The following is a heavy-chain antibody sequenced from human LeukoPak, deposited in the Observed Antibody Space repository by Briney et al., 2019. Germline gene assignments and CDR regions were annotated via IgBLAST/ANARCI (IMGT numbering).Heavy chain of an antibody. CDR2: ISSSSSYT. V-gene: IGHV3-21*01. Sequence: GGSLRLSCAASGFTFSSYSMNWVRQAPGKGLEWVSSISSSSSYTYYADSVKGRFTISRDNSKNTLYLQMSSLRAEDTAVYHCVKDDSYYYDTSTYVAWGQGTLVTVSS. D-gene: IGHD3-22*01. CDR1: GFTFSSYS. J-gene: IGHJ5*02. CDR3: VKDDSYYYDTSTYVA.